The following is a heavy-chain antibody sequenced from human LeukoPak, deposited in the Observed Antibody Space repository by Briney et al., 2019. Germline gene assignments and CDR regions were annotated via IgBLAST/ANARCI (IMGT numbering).Heavy chain of an antibody. CDR1: GFTFNSYA. V-gene: IGHV3-23*01. CDR3: ARAQYSSGWYLNWFDP. J-gene: IGHJ5*02. D-gene: IGHD6-19*01. Sequence: GSLRLSCAASGFTFNSYAMSWVRQAPGKGLEWVSAISGSGGSTYYADSVKGRFTISRDNSKNTLYLQMNSLRAEDTAVYYCARAQYSSGWYLNWFDPWGQGTLVTVSS. CDR2: ISGSGGST.